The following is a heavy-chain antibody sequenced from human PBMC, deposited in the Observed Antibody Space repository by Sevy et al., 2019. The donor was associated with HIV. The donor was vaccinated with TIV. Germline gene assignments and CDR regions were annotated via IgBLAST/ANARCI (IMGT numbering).Heavy chain of an antibody. CDR1: GFTFSSYW. D-gene: IGHD3-9*01. J-gene: IGHJ5*02. Sequence: GGSLRLSCAASGFTFSSYWMSWVRQAPGKGLEWVANIKQDGSEKYYVDSVKGRFTISRDNAKNSLYLQMNSLRAEDTAVYYCPRDPSYYDILTGYQNPWGQGTLVTVSS. CDR2: IKQDGSEK. CDR3: PRDPSYYDILTGYQNP. V-gene: IGHV3-7*01.